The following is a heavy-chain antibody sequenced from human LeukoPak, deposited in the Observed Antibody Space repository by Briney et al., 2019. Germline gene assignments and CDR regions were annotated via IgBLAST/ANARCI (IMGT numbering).Heavy chain of an antibody. Sequence: PGGSLRLSCAASGFTFSSYSMNWVLQAPGKGLEWVSSISSSSSYIYYADSVKGRFTISRDNAKNSLYLQMNSLRAEDTAVYYCARDPHCGGDCAYDYWGQGTLVTVSS. CDR3: ARDPHCGGDCAYDY. D-gene: IGHD2-21*01. J-gene: IGHJ4*02. V-gene: IGHV3-21*01. CDR2: ISSSSSYI. CDR1: GFTFSSYS.